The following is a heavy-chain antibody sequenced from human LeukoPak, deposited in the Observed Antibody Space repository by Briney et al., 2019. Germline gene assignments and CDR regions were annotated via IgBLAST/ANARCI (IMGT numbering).Heavy chain of an antibody. CDR3: ARRIVATATYYFDY. D-gene: IGHD2-2*01. CDR1: GYSFTAYW. Sequence: GESLKISCKGSGYSFTAYWIGWVRQMPVKGLEWMGIIYPGDSDTRYSPSFEGQVTISADKSISTAHLEWSSLKASDTAMYYCARRIVATATYYFDYWGQGTLVTVSS. V-gene: IGHV5-51*01. CDR2: IYPGDSDT. J-gene: IGHJ4*02.